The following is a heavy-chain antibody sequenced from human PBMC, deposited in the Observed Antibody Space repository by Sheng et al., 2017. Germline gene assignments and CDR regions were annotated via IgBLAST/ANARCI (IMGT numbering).Heavy chain of an antibody. Sequence: QVQLVQSGAEVKKPGSSVKVSCKASGGTFSSYAISWVRQAPGQGLEWMGGIIPIFGTANYAQKFQGRVTITTDESTSTAYMELSSLRSEDTAVYYCARGSYYDSSGPPYYYMDVWGKGTTVTVSS. CDR1: GGTFSSYA. CDR2: IIPIFGTA. D-gene: IGHD3-22*01. J-gene: IGHJ6*03. V-gene: IGHV1-69*05. CDR3: ARGSYYDSSGPPYYYMDV.